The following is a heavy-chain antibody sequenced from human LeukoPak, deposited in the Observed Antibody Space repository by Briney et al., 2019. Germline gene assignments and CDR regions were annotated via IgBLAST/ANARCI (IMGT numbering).Heavy chain of an antibody. J-gene: IGHJ4*02. CDR1: GFTFGDYA. Sequence: GGSLRLSCTASGFTFGDYAMSWVHQAPGKGLEWVGFIRSKAYGGTTEYAASVKGRFTISRDDSKSIAYLQMNSLKTEDTAVYYCTRAISDIVVVLEDDYWGQGTLVTVSS. V-gene: IGHV3-49*04. CDR3: TRAISDIVVVLEDDY. CDR2: IRSKAYGGTT. D-gene: IGHD2-2*01.